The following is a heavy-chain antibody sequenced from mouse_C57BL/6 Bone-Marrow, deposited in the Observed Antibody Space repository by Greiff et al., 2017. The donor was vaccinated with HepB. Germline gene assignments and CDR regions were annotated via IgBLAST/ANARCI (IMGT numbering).Heavy chain of an antibody. CDR2: IDPSDSYT. CDR3: ARTYTWFAY. D-gene: IGHD2-12*01. Sequence: QVHVKQPGAELVRPGTSVKLSCTASGYTFTSYWMHWVKQRPGQGLEWIGVIDPSDSYTNYNQKFTGMATLTVDTSSSTAYMQLSSLTSEDSAVYYCARTYTWFAYWGQGNRVTVSA. J-gene: IGHJ3*01. V-gene: IGHV1-59*01. CDR1: GYTFTSYW.